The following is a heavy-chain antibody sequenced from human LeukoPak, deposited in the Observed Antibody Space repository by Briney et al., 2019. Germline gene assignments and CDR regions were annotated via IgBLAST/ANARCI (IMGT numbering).Heavy chain of an antibody. CDR2: FDPEDGET. CDR1: GYTLTELS. CDR3: ATDSRLYSSSWDNWFDP. D-gene: IGHD6-13*01. Sequence: ASVKVSCKVSGYTLTELSMHWVRQAPGKGLEWMGGFDPEDGETIYAQKFQGRVTMTEDTSTDTAYMELSSLRSEDTAVYYCATDSRLYSSSWDNWFDPWGQGTLVTVSS. V-gene: IGHV1-24*01. J-gene: IGHJ5*02.